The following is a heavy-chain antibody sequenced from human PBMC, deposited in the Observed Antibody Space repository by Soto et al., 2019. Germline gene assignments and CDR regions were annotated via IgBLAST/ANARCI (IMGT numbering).Heavy chain of an antibody. CDR1: GGSISSSYW. CDR2: IYHSGST. CDR3: ARVRGDNSKYSGYELLAFDI. Sequence: SETLSLTCVVSGGSISSSYWWTWVRQSPGTGLEWIGEIYHSGSTNYNPSLKSRVTISVDTTKNQFSLKLSSVTAADTAVYYSARVRGDNSKYSGYELLAFDIWGQGTMVTVSS. D-gene: IGHD5-12*01. V-gene: IGHV4-4*02. J-gene: IGHJ3*02.